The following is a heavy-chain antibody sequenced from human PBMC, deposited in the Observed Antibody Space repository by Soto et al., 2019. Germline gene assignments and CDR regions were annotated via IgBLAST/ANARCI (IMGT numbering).Heavy chain of an antibody. V-gene: IGHV3-66*01. CDR2: IYSGGST. CDR1: GFTVSSNY. Sequence: EVQLVESGGGLVQPGGSLRLSCAASGFTVSSNYMSWVRQAPGKGLEWVSVIYSGGSTYYADSVKGRFTISRDNSXNXXYLQMNSLRAEDTAVYYCASGPYDSSGYYSGPIDYWGQGTLVTVSS. D-gene: IGHD3-22*01. J-gene: IGHJ4*02. CDR3: ASGPYDSSGYYSGPIDY.